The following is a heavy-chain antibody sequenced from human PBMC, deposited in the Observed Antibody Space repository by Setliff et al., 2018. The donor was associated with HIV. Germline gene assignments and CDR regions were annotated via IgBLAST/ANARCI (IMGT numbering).Heavy chain of an antibody. V-gene: IGHV4-38-2*02. CDR3: ARQWLAPAFPFDS. CDR2: ISPSGIV. Sequence: PSQTLSLPCTVSTYSLGSGYYWGWIPQSPGKGLEWIASISPSGIVANNPSLKSRVIVYLDASKNLFSLKLKTVTATDTAVYYCARQWLAPAFPFDSWGPGSLVTVSS. J-gene: IGHJ4*02. CDR1: TYSLGSGYY. D-gene: IGHD6-19*01.